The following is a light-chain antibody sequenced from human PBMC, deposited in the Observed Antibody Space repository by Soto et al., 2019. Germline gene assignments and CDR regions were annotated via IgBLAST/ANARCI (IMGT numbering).Light chain of an antibody. CDR3: QHYNFWPHT. CDR1: QSIRTS. V-gene: IGKV3-15*01. Sequence: EVVLTQSPATLSLSPGERATLSFRASQSIRTSLAWYQQKPGQAPRLLIYRASTRATGVPARFSGSGSGTEFTLTISSLQSEDVSVYFCQHYNFWPHTFGQGTRLEIK. CDR2: RAS. J-gene: IGKJ5*01.